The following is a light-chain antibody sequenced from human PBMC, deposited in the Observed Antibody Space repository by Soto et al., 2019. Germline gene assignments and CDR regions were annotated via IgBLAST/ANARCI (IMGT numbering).Light chain of an antibody. CDR2: EVN. CDR1: SSDVGGYNY. V-gene: IGLV2-8*01. J-gene: IGLJ1*01. Sequence: QSVLTQPPSASGSPGQSVAISCTGTSSDVGGYNYVSWYQQHPCKAPKLMIYEVNKRPSGVPDRSSGSKSGNTASPTVSGLQGEDEVEYYCSSYAGSRDVFGTWTKVTV. CDR3: SSYAGSRDV.